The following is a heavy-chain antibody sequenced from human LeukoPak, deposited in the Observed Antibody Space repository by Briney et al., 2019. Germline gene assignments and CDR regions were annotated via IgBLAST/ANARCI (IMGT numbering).Heavy chain of an antibody. Sequence: GASVKVSCKVSGYTLTELSMHWVRHAPGKGHEWMGGFDPEDGETIYAQKFQGRVSMTEDTSTDTAYMELSSLRSEDTAVYYCATTSDMLSSGSVAFDIWGQGTMVTVSS. V-gene: IGHV1-24*01. J-gene: IGHJ3*02. CDR2: FDPEDGET. D-gene: IGHD3-22*01. CDR1: GYTLTELS. CDR3: ATTSDMLSSGSVAFDI.